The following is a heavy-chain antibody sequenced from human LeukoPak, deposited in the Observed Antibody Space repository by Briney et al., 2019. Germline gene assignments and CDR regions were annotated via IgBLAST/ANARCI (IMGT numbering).Heavy chain of an antibody. D-gene: IGHD3-22*01. J-gene: IGHJ4*02. CDR2: IYHSGST. Sequence: PSETLSLTCTVSGYSISSGYYWGWIRQPPGKGLEWIGSIYHSGSTYYNPSLKSRVTISVDTSKNQFSLKLSSVTAADTAVYYCARASYDSSGYSDYWGQGTLVTVSS. CDR1: GYSISSGYY. CDR3: ARASYDSSGYSDY. V-gene: IGHV4-38-2*02.